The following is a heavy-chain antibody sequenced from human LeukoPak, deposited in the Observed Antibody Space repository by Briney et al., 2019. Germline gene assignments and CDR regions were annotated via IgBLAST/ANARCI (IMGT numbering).Heavy chain of an antibody. V-gene: IGHV4-59*06. D-gene: IGHD2-2*01. CDR2: IYYSGST. CDR1: GGSISTYY. CDR3: ARDTTGYCSSTSCYSEGDY. J-gene: IGHJ4*02. Sequence: SSETLSLTCTVSGGSISTYYWSWIRQHPGKGLEWIGYIYYSGSTYYNPSLKSRVTISVDTSKNQFSLKLSSVTAADTAVYYCARDTTGYCSSTSCYSEGDYWGQGTLVTVSS.